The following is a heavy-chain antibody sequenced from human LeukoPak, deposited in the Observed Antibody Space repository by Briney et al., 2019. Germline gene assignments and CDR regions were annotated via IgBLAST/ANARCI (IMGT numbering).Heavy chain of an antibody. J-gene: IGHJ4*02. V-gene: IGHV3-53*04. Sequence: GGSLRLSCAASGFTVSSNYMSWVRQAPGKGLEWVSVIYSGGSTYYADSVKGRFTISRNNSKNTLYLQMNSLRAEDTAVYYCAKDKACSSTSCYVDYWGQGTLVTVSS. CDR2: IYSGGST. D-gene: IGHD2-2*01. CDR1: GFTVSSNY. CDR3: AKDKACSSTSCYVDY.